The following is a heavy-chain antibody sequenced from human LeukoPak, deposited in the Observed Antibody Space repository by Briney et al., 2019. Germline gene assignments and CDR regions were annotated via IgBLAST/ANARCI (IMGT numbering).Heavy chain of an antibody. V-gene: IGHV3-23*01. CDR1: GFTLSSYA. J-gene: IGHJ4*02. CDR3: AKVEGTDYDYVWGSYRYPYFDY. D-gene: IGHD3-16*02. Sequence: GGSLRLSCAASGFTLSSYAMSWVRQAPGKGLEWVSAISGSGGSTYYADSVKGRFTISRDNSKNTLYLQMNSLRAEDTAVYYCAKVEGTDYDYVWGSYRYPYFDYWGQGTLVTVSS. CDR2: ISGSGGST.